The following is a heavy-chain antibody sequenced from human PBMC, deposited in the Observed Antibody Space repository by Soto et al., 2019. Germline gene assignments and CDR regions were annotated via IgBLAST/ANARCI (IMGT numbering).Heavy chain of an antibody. CDR1: GYTFTGYY. D-gene: IGHD3-22*01. CDR3: ARALSGDYERGGLNY. J-gene: IGHJ4*02. CDR2: INPNSGGT. V-gene: IGHV1-2*02. Sequence: VQLVQSGAEVKKPGASVKVSCKASGYTFTGYYMHWVRQAPGQGLEWMGWINPNSGGTNYAQKFQGRVTMTRDTSISTAYMELSRLRSDDTAVYYCARALSGDYERGGLNYWGQGTLVTVSS.